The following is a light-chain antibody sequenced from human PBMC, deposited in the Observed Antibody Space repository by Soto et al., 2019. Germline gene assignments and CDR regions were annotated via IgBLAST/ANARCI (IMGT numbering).Light chain of an antibody. J-gene: IGKJ5*01. V-gene: IGKV1-27*01. CDR3: QRYRSAST. CDR2: AAS. CDR1: QDISSY. Sequence: DIQMTQSPSSLSASVGDSVTITCRASQDISSYLAWYQQRPGKVPQLLIYAASTLQSGVPSRLSGSGSGTDFTLTSSGLQLEDAAIYYCQRYRSASTFGQGTRLEI.